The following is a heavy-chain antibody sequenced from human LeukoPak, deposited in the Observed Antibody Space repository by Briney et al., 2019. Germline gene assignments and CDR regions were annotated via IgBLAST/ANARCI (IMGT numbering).Heavy chain of an antibody. CDR3: ARGTEKTRISGYYSFDH. Sequence: SETLSLTCTVSGGSISGYFWTWIRQPTGKELEWIGRVYTSGTTYYNPSLESRVTISLDTFNNQFSLRVTSVTAADTAIYYCARGTEKTRISGYYSFDHWGRGLLVTVSS. D-gene: IGHD5-12*01. CDR2: VYTSGTT. V-gene: IGHV4-4*07. J-gene: IGHJ4*02. CDR1: GGSISGYF.